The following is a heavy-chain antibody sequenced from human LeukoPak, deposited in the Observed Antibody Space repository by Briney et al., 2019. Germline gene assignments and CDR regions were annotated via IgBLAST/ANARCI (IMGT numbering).Heavy chain of an antibody. CDR1: GFTFSSYG. CDR2: ISGSGGST. D-gene: IGHD3-10*01. Sequence: PGGSLRLSCAASGFTFSSYGMSWVRQAPGKGLEWVSAISGSGGSTYYADSVKGRFTISRDNSKNTLYLQMNSLRAEDTAVYYCAKTTSGGTMVRGVALYYFDYWGQGTLVTVSS. J-gene: IGHJ4*02. CDR3: AKTTSGGTMVRGVALYYFDY. V-gene: IGHV3-23*01.